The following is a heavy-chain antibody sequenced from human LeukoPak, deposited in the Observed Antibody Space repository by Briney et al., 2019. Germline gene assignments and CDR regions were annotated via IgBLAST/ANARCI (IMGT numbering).Heavy chain of an antibody. J-gene: IGHJ5*02. V-gene: IGHV6-1*01. CDR2: TYYRSKWYN. D-gene: IGHD6-19*01. Sequence: SQTLSLTCAISGNSVSSNSAAWNWIRHSPSRGLEWLGRTYYRSKWYNDYAVSVKSRITINPDTSKNQFSLQLNSVTPEDTAVYYCARDFGSGWYGWFDPWGQGTLVTVSS. CDR1: GNSVSSNSAA. CDR3: ARDFGSGWYGWFDP.